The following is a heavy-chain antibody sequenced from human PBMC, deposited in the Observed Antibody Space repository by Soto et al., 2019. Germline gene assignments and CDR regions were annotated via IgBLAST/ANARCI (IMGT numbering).Heavy chain of an antibody. CDR2: IDYTGST. CDR1: GGSIGSYF. V-gene: IGHV4-59*01. CDR3: ARGVKWFDP. J-gene: IGHJ5*02. Sequence: QVQLQESGPGLVKPSETLSLTCIVSGGSIGSYFWNWIRQSPGKGLEWIGHIDYTGSTTYNPSLKRRVTISVEASKTHFSLKLNSVTAADTAIYFCARGVKWFDPWGQGTLVTVSS.